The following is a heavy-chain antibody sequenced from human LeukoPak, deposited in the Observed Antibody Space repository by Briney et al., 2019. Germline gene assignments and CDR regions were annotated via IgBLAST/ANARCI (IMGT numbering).Heavy chain of an antibody. J-gene: IGHJ4*02. V-gene: IGHV3-23*01. CDR1: GFTFSSYA. Sequence: GGSLRLSCAASGFTFSSYAMSWVRQAPGKRLEWVSAISGIGGSTYYADSVKGRFTISRDNSKNTLYLQMNSLRAEDTAVYYCAKSSYYDSSGFYREYYFDYWGQGTLVPVSS. D-gene: IGHD3-22*01. CDR3: AKSSYYDSSGFYREYYFDY. CDR2: ISGIGGST.